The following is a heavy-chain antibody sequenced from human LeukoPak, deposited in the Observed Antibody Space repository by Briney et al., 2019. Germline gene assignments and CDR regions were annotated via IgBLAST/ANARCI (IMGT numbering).Heavy chain of an antibody. CDR3: AKDLSRKVRGVIIRVSPFDY. V-gene: IGHV3-23*01. CDR2: ISGSGGST. D-gene: IGHD3-10*01. J-gene: IGHJ4*02. CDR1: GFTFSSYG. Sequence: PGGSLRLSCAASGFTFSSYGMSWVRQAPGKVLEWVSAISGSGGSTYYADSVKGRFTISRDNSKNTLYLQMNSLRAEDTAVYYCAKDLSRKVRGVIIRVSPFDYWGQGTLVTVSS.